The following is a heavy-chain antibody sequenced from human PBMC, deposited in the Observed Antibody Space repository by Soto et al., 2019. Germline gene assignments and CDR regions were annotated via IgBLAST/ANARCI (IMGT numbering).Heavy chain of an antibody. J-gene: IGHJ4*02. V-gene: IGHV4-31*03. CDR2: IYYSGST. D-gene: IGHD5-12*01. CDR3: ARRIVATETFDY. Sequence: SETLCLTCTVSGGSISSGGYYWSWIRQHPGKGLEWIGYIYYSGSTYYNPSLKSRVTISVDTSKNQFSLKLSSVIAADTAVYYCARRIVATETFDYWGQGTLVTVSS. CDR1: GGSISSGGYY.